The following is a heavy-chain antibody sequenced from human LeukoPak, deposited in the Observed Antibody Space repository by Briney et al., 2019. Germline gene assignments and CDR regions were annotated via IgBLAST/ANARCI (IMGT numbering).Heavy chain of an antibody. CDR3: ARGSWAIFDY. Sequence: PSETLSLTCAVYGGSFSGYYWSWIRQPPGKGLEWIGEINHSGSTNYNPSLKSRVTISVDTSKNQFSLKLSSVTAADTAVYYCARGSWAIFDYWGQGTLVTVSS. CDR1: GGSFSGYY. CDR2: INHSGST. D-gene: IGHD6-13*01. V-gene: IGHV4-34*01. J-gene: IGHJ4*02.